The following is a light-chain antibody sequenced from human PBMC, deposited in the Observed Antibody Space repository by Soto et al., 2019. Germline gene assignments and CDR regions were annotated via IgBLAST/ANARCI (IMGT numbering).Light chain of an antibody. J-gene: IGKJ1*01. CDR3: QQYHNWPA. CDR1: QSVFSS. Sequence: ETVMTQSPATLSVSPGERATLSCRASQSVFSSLAWYQHKPGQAPRLLIYGAATRATGIPARFSGSGSGKEFTLTISSLHSDDIAVYYCQQYHNWPAFGQGTKVEIK. CDR2: GAA. V-gene: IGKV3-15*01.